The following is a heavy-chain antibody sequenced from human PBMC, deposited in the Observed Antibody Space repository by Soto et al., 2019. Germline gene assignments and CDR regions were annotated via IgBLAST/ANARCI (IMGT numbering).Heavy chain of an antibody. CDR3: TRRRGFGGMEV. CDR1: GFTVNSHV. D-gene: IGHD3-22*01. J-gene: IGHJ6*02. Sequence: GGSLRLSCSASGFTVNSHVMSWVRQAPGKGLEWVSSISGSGDGTYYGDSVKGRFTISRDSSSSTVYLEMKNLRGEDTAVYFCTRRRGFGGMEVSCQGPTVT. V-gene: IGHV3-23*01. CDR2: ISGSGDGT.